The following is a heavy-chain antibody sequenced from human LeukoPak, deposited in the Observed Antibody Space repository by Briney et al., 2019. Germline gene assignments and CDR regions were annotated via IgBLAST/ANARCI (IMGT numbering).Heavy chain of an antibody. J-gene: IGHJ4*02. CDR1: GFTFSSYS. D-gene: IGHD3-3*01. V-gene: IGHV3-48*01. Sequence: GGSLRLSCAASGFTFSSYSMNWVRQAPGKGLEWVSYISSSSSTIYYADSVKGRFTISRDNAKNSLYLQMNSLRAEDTAVYYCARATYYDFWSGSHYFDYWGQGTLVTVSS. CDR3: ARATYYDFWSGSHYFDY. CDR2: ISSSSSTI.